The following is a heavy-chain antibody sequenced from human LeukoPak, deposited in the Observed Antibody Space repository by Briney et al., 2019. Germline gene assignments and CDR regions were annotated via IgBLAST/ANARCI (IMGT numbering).Heavy chain of an antibody. CDR3: AKDYSNLDY. CDR1: GFTFDSYA. D-gene: IGHD2-15*01. CDR2: ISGVGGST. J-gene: IGHJ4*02. Sequence: PGGYLRLSCAVSGFTFDSYAMSWVRQAPGKGLEWVSSISGVGGSTYYADSVKGRFTISRDNSKNTLYLQMNSLRAEDTAVYYCAKDYSNLDYWGQGTLVTVSS. V-gene: IGHV3-23*01.